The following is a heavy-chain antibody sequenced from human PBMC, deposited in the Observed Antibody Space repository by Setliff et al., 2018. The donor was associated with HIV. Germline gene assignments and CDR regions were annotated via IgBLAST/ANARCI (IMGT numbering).Heavy chain of an antibody. V-gene: IGHV1-2*02. D-gene: IGHD2-21*01. J-gene: IGHJ4*02. CDR2: INPNSGDT. Sequence: GASVKVSCKASGYTFTGYYMHWVRQAPGQGLEWMGWINPNSGDTNYAQKFQGRVTMTTDTSISTAYMELSRLRSDDTAVYYCARDIWARTGRLVVIEYYFDYWGQGSLVTVS. CDR3: ARDIWARTGRLVVIEYYFDY. CDR1: GYTFTGYY.